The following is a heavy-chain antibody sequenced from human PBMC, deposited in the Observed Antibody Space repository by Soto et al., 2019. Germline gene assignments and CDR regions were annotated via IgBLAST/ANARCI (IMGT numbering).Heavy chain of an antibody. D-gene: IGHD3-10*01. Sequence: PGGSLRLSCAASGFTFSSYVMHWVRQAPGKGLEWVASISDDGSNKYYADSVKGRFTISRDNSKNTLNLQMNTLRAEDTALYYCARTYYYADRAAFDIWGQGTMVTVSS. CDR3: ARTYYYADRAAFDI. CDR1: GFTFSSYV. V-gene: IGHV3-30-3*01. CDR2: ISDDGSNK. J-gene: IGHJ3*02.